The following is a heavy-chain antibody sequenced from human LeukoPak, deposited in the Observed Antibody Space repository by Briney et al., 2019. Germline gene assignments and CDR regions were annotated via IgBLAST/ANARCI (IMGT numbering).Heavy chain of an antibody. CDR1: GFTFSSYA. CDR3: ARDPSWFGDFAYYFDY. V-gene: IGHV3-30-3*01. Sequence: GGSLRLSCAASGFTFSSYAMHWVRQAPGKGLEWVAVISYDGSNKYYADSVKGRFTISRDNSKNTLYLQMNSLRAEDTAVYYCARDPSWFGDFAYYFDYWGQGTLVTVSS. D-gene: IGHD3-10*01. J-gene: IGHJ4*02. CDR2: ISYDGSNK.